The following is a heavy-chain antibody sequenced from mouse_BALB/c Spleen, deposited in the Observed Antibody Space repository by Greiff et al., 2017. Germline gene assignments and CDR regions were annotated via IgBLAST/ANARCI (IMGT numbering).Heavy chain of an antibody. J-gene: IGHJ2*01. V-gene: IGHV1-4*01. CDR1: GYTFTSYT. D-gene: IGHD1-2*01. Sequence: VQLQQSGAELARPGASVKMSCKASGYTFTSYTMHWVKQRPGQGLEWIGYINPSSGYTNYNQKFKDKATLTADKSSSTAYMQLSSLTSEDAAVYYCARSGTAGFDYWGQGTTLTVSS. CDR3: ARSGTAGFDY. CDR2: INPSSGYT.